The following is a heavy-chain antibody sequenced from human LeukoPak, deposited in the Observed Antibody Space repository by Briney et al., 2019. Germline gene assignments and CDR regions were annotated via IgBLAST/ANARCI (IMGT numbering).Heavy chain of an antibody. Sequence: SETLSLTCAVSGGSISSSTNWWSWVRQPPGKGLEWIGEIYHSGGTNYNPSLKSRITISVDKSQNQFSLELSSVTAADTAVYYCARGRGYWGNYYYYMDVWGKGTTVTVSS. CDR3: ARGRGYWGNYYYYMDV. CDR1: GGSISSSTNW. D-gene: IGHD7-27*01. V-gene: IGHV4-4*02. J-gene: IGHJ6*03. CDR2: IYHSGGT.